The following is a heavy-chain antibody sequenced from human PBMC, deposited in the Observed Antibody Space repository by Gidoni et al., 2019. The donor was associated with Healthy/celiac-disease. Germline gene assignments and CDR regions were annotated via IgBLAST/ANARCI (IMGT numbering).Heavy chain of an antibody. J-gene: IGHJ6*02. CDR2: ISAYNGNT. CDR1: GYTFTSYG. CDR3: ARDLTYDFWSGYYSAYYYGMDV. Sequence: QVQLLQSGPEVKKPGASVKVSCKASGYTFTSYGIRWVRPAPGTGLEWMGWISAYNGNTNYAQKLQGRVTMTTDTSTSTAYMELRSLISDDTAVYYCARDLTYDFWSGYYSAYYYGMDVWCQGTTVTVSS. V-gene: IGHV1-18*01. D-gene: IGHD3-3*01.